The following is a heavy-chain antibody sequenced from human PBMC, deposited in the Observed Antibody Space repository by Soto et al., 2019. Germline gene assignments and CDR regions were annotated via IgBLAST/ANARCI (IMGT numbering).Heavy chain of an antibody. J-gene: IGHJ4*02. CDR2: IWYDGSNK. CDR1: GFTFSSYG. V-gene: IGHV3-33*01. CDR3: ARERALEYYFDY. Sequence: QVQLVESGGGVVQPGRSLRLSCAASGFTFSSYGMHWVRQAPGKGLEWVAVIWYDGSNKYYADSVKGRFTISRDNSKNTLYLQMNSLRAEDTAVYYGARERALEYYFDYLGQGTLVTVSS.